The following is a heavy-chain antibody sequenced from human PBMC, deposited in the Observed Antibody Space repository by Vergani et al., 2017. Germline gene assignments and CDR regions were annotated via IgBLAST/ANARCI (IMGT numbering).Heavy chain of an antibody. D-gene: IGHD3-22*01. V-gene: IGHV3-11*01. CDR2: ISRSGSTI. Sequence: QVQLVESGGGLVKPGGSLGLSCAGSGFTFSDYYMTWIRQAPGKGLEWVSYISRSGSTIYYADSVKGRFTLSRDNAKNSLYLQMNSLRAEDTAVYYCARGYHYDSSGFEGPIDHWGQGTLVTVSS. J-gene: IGHJ4*02. CDR1: GFTFSDYY. CDR3: ARGYHYDSSGFEGPIDH.